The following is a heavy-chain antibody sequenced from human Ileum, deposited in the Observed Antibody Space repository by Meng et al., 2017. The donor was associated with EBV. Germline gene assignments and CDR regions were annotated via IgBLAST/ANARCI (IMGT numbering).Heavy chain of an antibody. D-gene: IGHD6-13*01. CDR1: GGSISSSNW. V-gene: IGHV4-4*02. CDR3: AREVAAAGGFDY. J-gene: IGHJ4*02. Sequence: KSGTGLVKPSGTLSLTCAASGGSISSSNWWSWVRQPPGKGLEWIGEIYHSGSCNYNPSLKSRVTISVDKSKNQFSLKLSSVTAADTAVYYCAREVAAAGGFDYWGQGTLVTVSS. CDR2: IYHSGSC.